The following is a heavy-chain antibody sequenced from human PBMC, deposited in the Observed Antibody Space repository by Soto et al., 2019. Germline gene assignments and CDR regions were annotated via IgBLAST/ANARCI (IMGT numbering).Heavy chain of an antibody. CDR3: AKSLWDTSGWKTDY. J-gene: IGHJ4*02. D-gene: IGHD6-19*01. Sequence: PSEPLSLTCTVSGDSISSLYSSWIRQPPGKGLEWIGYIYYSGSINYNPSLKSRVTISVDPSKNQFSLRLSSVTAADTAVYYCAKSLWDTSGWKTDYWGQGILVTVSS. V-gene: IGHV4-59*01. CDR1: GDSISSLY. CDR2: IYYSGSI.